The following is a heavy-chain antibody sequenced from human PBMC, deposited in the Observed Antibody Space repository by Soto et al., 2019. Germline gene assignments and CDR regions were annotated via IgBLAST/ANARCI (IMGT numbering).Heavy chain of an antibody. CDR2: INAGDANT. J-gene: IGHJ4*02. D-gene: IGHD4-17*01. V-gene: IGHV1-3*01. Sequence: GVPVKVACKACGYTFTSYYMHWARQAPGQRLEWMGWINAGDANTRYAQKFQGRVTITRDTSASTAYMELSSLRSEDTAVYYCARATTVTTWDYFDYWGQGTLVTVSS. CDR1: GYTFTSYY. CDR3: ARATTVTTWDYFDY.